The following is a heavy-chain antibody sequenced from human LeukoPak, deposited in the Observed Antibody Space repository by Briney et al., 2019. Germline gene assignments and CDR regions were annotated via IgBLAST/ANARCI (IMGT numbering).Heavy chain of an antibody. D-gene: IGHD5-18*01. Sequence: GGSLRLSCAASGFTFSNAWMSWVRQAPGKGLEWVGRIKSKTDGGTTDYAAPVKGRFTISRDDSKNTLYLQMDSLKTEDTAVYYCTSYYLGAAMVTRDYWGQGTLVTVSS. J-gene: IGHJ4*02. CDR1: GFTFSNAW. CDR3: TSYYLGAAMVTRDY. CDR2: IKSKTDGGTT. V-gene: IGHV3-15*01.